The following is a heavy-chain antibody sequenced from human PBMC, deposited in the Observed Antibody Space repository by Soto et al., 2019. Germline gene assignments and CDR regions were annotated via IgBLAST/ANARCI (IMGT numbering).Heavy chain of an antibody. CDR3: VRGPYNYNSRYFDY. V-gene: IGHV4-34*01. J-gene: IGHJ4*02. CDR1: GGSFSGYF. CDR2: INHSGIT. D-gene: IGHD1-1*01. Sequence: SETLSLTCTVSGGSFSGYFWTWIRQPPGKGLEWLAEINHSGITNYNPSVESRVSMSVDTSKNQFSLGLYSVTAADTAVYYCVRGPYNYNSRYFDYWGQGTLVTVSS.